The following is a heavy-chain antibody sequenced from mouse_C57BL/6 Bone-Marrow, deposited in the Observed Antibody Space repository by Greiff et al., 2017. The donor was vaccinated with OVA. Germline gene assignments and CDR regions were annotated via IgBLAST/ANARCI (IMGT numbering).Heavy chain of an antibody. Sequence: EVKLQESGGDLVKPGGSLKLSCAASGFTFSSYGMSWVRQTPDKRLEWVATISSGGSYTYYPDSVKGRFTISRDNAKNTLYLQMSSLKSEDTAMYYCARIPSWFAYWGQGTLVTVSA. CDR3: ARIPSWFAY. V-gene: IGHV5-6*01. D-gene: IGHD5-1-1*01. CDR2: ISSGGSYT. J-gene: IGHJ3*01. CDR1: GFTFSSYG.